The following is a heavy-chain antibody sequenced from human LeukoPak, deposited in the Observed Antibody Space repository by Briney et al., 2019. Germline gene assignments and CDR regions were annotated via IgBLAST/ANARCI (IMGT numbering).Heavy chain of an antibody. CDR3: ARVGDSSGYYKGFDI. CDR1: GGAITSSNW. CDR2: IYHSGST. V-gene: IGHV4-4*02. J-gene: IGHJ3*02. Sequence: SGTLSLTCAVSGGAITSSNWWNWVRQPPGKGPEWIGEIYHSGSTNYNPSLKSRVTVSVDNSKNQFSLKLSSVTAADTAVYYCARVGDSSGYYKGFDIWGQGTMVTVSS. D-gene: IGHD3-22*01.